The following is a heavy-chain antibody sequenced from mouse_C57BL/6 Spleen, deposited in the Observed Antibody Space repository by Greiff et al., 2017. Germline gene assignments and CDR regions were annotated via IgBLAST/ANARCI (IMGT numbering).Heavy chain of an antibody. CDR1: GFTFSDYG. J-gene: IGHJ4*01. Sequence: EVKLEESGADLVKPGASLKLSCAASGFTFSDYGMHWVRQAPEKGLEWVAYISRGSSTIYYAETVKGRVTIAGDNANNTLFLQLTSLSSEDTAMYYCARVTTEHYYAMDYWGQGTSVTVSS. CDR2: ISRGSSTI. D-gene: IGHD2-3*01. CDR3: ARVTTEHYYAMDY. V-gene: IGHV5-17*01.